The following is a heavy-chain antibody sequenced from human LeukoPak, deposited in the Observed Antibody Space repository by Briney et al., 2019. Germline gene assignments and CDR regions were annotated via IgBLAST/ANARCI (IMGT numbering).Heavy chain of an antibody. D-gene: IGHD4/OR15-4a*01. Sequence: GGSLRLSCAASGFTFSSYSMNWVRQAPGKGLEWVSYISSSSSYIYYADSVKGRFTISRDNAKNSLYLQMNSLRAEDTAVYYCAILPAPLTMAPMGVWGKGATVTVAS. V-gene: IGHV3-21*01. CDR2: ISSSSSYI. CDR1: GFTFSSYS. CDR3: AILPAPLTMAPMGV. J-gene: IGHJ6*04.